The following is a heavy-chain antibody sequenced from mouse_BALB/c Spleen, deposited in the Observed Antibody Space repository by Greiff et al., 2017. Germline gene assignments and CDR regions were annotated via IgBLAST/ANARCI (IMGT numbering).Heavy chain of an antibody. CDR1: GFSLTSYG. CDR3: AREWDGSWYFDV. Sequence: VQLVESGPGLVAPSQSLSITCTVSGFSLTSYGVHWVRQPPGKGLEWLGVIWAGGSTNYNSALMSRLSISKDNSKSQVFLKMNSLQTDDTAMYYCAREWDGSWYFDVWGAGTTVTVSS. V-gene: IGHV2-9*02. J-gene: IGHJ1*01. CDR2: IWAGGST. D-gene: IGHD1-1*01.